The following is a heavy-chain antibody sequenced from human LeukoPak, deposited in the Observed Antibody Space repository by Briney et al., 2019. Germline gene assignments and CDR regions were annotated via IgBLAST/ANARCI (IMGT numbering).Heavy chain of an antibody. J-gene: IGHJ6*03. CDR2: ISWNSGSI. V-gene: IGHV3-9*01. CDR1: GFTFDDYA. D-gene: IGHD2-2*01. CDR3: AKDYCSSTSCPYYYYYMDV. Sequence: GRSLRLSCAASGFTFDDYAMHWVRQAPGKGLEWVSGISWNSGSIGYADSVKGRFTISRDNAKNSLYLQMNSLRAEDTALYYCAKDYCSSTSCPYYYYYMDVWGKGTTVTISS.